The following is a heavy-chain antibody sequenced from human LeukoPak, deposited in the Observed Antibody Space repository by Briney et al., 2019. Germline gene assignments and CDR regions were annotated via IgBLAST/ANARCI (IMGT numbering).Heavy chain of an antibody. CDR1: GFTFSSYG. CDR2: IWYDGSNK. CDR3: ARGSSGWYASFDY. J-gene: IGHJ4*02. D-gene: IGHD6-19*01. V-gene: IGHV3-33*01. Sequence: GGSLRFSCAASGFTFSSYGMHWVRQAPGKGLEWVAVIWYDGSNKYYTDSVKGRITISRDSSKSTLYLQMNSLRAEDTAVYYCARGSSGWYASFDYWGQGTLVTVSS.